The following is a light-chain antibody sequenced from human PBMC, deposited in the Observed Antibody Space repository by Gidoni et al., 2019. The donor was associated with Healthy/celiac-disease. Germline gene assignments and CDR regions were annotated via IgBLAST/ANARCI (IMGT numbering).Light chain of an antibody. CDR2: KIS. J-gene: IGKJ2*01. CDR1: QSLVHSDGNTY. Sequence: DIVMTQTPLSSPVTLGQPASISCRSSQSLVHSDGNTYLSWLQQRPGQPPRLLIYKISTRFAGFPDRFSGSGAGTYFTLKISRVEAEDVGVYYCMQATQFPPSYTFGQGTKLEIK. CDR3: MQATQFPPSYT. V-gene: IGKV2-24*01.